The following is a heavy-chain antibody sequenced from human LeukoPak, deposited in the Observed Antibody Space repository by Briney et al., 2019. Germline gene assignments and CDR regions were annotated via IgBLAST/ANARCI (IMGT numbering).Heavy chain of an antibody. CDR2: INHSGST. V-gene: IGHV4-34*01. Sequence: SETLSLICAVYGGSFSGYYWSWIRQPPGKGLEWLGEINHSGSTNYNPSLKSRVTISVDTSKNQFSLKLSSVTAADTAVYYCARGQGYSSGWYDDDYWGQGTLVTVSS. CDR3: ARGQGYSSGWYDDDY. CDR1: GGSFSGYY. J-gene: IGHJ4*02. D-gene: IGHD6-19*01.